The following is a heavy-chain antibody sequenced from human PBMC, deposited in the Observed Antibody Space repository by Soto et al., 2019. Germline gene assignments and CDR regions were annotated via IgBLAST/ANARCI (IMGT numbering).Heavy chain of an antibody. D-gene: IGHD1-26*01. CDR1: GFTFINAW. V-gene: IGHV3-15*07. CDR2: IKSKTDGGTT. CDR3: TTDGWELPSGADAFDI. J-gene: IGHJ3*02. Sequence: PGGSLRLSCAASGFTFINAWMNWVRQAPWKGLEWVGRIKSKTDGGTTDYAAPVKGRFTISRDDSKNTLYLQMNSLKTEDTAVYYCTTDGWELPSGADAFDIWGQGTMVTVS.